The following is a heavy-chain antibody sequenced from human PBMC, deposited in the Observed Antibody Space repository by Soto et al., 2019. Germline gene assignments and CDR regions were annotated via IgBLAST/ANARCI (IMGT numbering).Heavy chain of an antibody. CDR3: ARRRSTVTTPWFYHGMDV. Sequence: QVQLEESGGGVVQPGRSLRLSCTASGFAFSDYGMHWVRQAPGKGLEWVAIIFYDGSHKYYADSVKGRFTISRDNSRNTVELQMNSLRAEDTATYFCARRRSTVTTPWFYHGMDVWGRGTMVTVSS. J-gene: IGHJ6*02. D-gene: IGHD4-17*01. CDR2: IFYDGSHK. V-gene: IGHV3-33*01. CDR1: GFAFSDYG.